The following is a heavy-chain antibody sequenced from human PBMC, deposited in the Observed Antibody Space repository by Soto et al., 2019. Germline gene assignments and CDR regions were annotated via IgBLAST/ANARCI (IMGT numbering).Heavy chain of an antibody. CDR1: GFTFSSYA. CDR3: ARGTGSYCSSTSCFVDY. J-gene: IGHJ4*02. CDR2: ISYDGRNK. V-gene: IGHV3-30*04. Sequence: GGSLRLPCAASGFTFSSYAMHWVRQAPGKGLEWVAVISYDGRNKYYADSVKGRFTISRDNSKNTLYLQMNSLRAEDTAVYYCARGTGSYCSSTSCFVDYWGQGTLVTVSS. D-gene: IGHD2-2*01.